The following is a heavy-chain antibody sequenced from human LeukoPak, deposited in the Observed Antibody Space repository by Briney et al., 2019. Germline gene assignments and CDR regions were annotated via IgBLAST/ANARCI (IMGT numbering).Heavy chain of an antibody. Sequence: GASVKVSCTASGYTFTSYGISWVRQAPGQGLEWMGWISAYNGNTNYAQKLQGRVTMTTDTSTSTAYMELRSLRSDDTAVYYCARDAPDYYDSSGYYTYYLDYWGQGTLVTVSS. D-gene: IGHD3-22*01. J-gene: IGHJ4*02. CDR1: GYTFTSYG. CDR3: ARDAPDYYDSSGYYTYYLDY. V-gene: IGHV1-18*01. CDR2: ISAYNGNT.